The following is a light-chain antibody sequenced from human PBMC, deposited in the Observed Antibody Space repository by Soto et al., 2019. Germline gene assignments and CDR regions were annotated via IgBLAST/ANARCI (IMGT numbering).Light chain of an antibody. CDR2: STS. J-gene: IGLJ3*02. V-gene: IGLV7-43*01. Sequence: QAVVTQEPSLTVSPGGTVTLTCSSSTGAVTSDFYPNWFQQKPGQVPRALIYSTSQRHSWTPARFSGSLIRGKAVMTLSGVQPEDEADYYCALFFGGAPQFGGGTKVTVL. CDR1: TGAVTSDFY. CDR3: ALFFGGAPQ.